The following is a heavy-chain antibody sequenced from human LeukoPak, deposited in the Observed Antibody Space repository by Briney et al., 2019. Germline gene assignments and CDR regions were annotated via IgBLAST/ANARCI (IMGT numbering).Heavy chain of an antibody. CDR1: GGTFSSYA. CDR3: ARDLKIRNWFDP. Sequence: SVKVSCKASGGTFSSYAISWVRQAPGQGLEWMGGIIPIFGTANYAQKFQGRVTITADKSTSTAYMELSSLRSEDTAVYYCARDLKIRNWFDPWGQGTLVTVSS. J-gene: IGHJ5*02. V-gene: IGHV1-69*06. CDR2: IIPIFGTA.